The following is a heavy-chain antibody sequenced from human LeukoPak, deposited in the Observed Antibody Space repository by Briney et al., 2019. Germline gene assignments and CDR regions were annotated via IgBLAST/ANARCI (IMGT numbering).Heavy chain of an antibody. Sequence: SETLSLTCAVYGGSFSGYYWSWIRQPPGKGLEWIGEINHSGSTNYNPSLKSRVTISVDTSKNQFSLKLSSVTAADTAVYYCARDNGDYVNYFDYWGQGTLVTVSS. CDR1: GGSFSGYY. J-gene: IGHJ4*02. CDR3: ARDNGDYVNYFDY. D-gene: IGHD4-17*01. CDR2: INHSGST. V-gene: IGHV4-34*01.